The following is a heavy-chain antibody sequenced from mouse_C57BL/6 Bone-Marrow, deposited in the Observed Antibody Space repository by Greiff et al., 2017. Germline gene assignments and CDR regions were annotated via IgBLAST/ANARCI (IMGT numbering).Heavy chain of an antibody. CDR2: ISSGGSYT. CDR1: GFTFSSYG. D-gene: IGHD2-3*01. CDR3: ARVLLPFAY. J-gene: IGHJ3*01. Sequence: EVQLVESGGDLVKPGGSLKLSCAASGFTFSSYGMSWVRQTPDKRLEWIATISSGGSYTYYPDSVKGRSTISRDNAKNTQYLQMSSLKSEDTAMYYCARVLLPFAYWGQGTLVTVSA. V-gene: IGHV5-6*01.